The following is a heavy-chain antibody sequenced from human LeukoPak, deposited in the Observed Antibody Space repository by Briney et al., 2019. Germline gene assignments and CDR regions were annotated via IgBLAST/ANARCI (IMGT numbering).Heavy chain of an antibody. V-gene: IGHV4-4*07. CDR1: GGSISSYY. D-gene: IGHD3-9*01. CDR3: ARLPSYYDILTGYGGFDY. CDR2: IYTSGST. J-gene: IGHJ4*02. Sequence: SETLSLTCTVSGGSISSYYWSWIRQPAGKGLEWIGRIYTSGSTNYNPSLKSRVTISVDTSKNQFSLKLSSVTAADTAVYYCARLPSYYDILTGYGGFDYWGQGTLVTVSS.